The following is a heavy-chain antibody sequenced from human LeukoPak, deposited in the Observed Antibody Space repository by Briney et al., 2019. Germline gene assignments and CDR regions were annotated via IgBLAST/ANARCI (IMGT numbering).Heavy chain of an antibody. D-gene: IGHD3-9*01. Sequence: GGSLRLSCAASGFTFSNYWMSWVRQAPGKGLEWVANINQDGSEKYYVDSVKGRFTISRDNAKNSLYLQMDSLRDDDTAVYYCARSLGGRYFDWLPFYFDYWGQGTLVTVSS. CDR1: GFTFSNYW. CDR3: ARSLGGRYFDWLPFYFDY. V-gene: IGHV3-7*01. CDR2: INQDGSEK. J-gene: IGHJ4*02.